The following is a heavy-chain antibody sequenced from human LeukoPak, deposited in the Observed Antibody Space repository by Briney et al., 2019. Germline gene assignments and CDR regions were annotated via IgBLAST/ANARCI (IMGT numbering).Heavy chain of an antibody. V-gene: IGHV4-39*07. Sequence: ETLPLTCTVSGGSISSSSYYWGWIRQPPGKGLEWIGSIYYSGSTYYNPSLKSRVTISVDTSKNQFSLKLSSVTAADTAVYYCARVHYYDSSGDFDYWGQGTLVTVSS. D-gene: IGHD3-22*01. CDR3: ARVHYYDSSGDFDY. CDR2: IYYSGST. CDR1: GGSISSSSYY. J-gene: IGHJ4*02.